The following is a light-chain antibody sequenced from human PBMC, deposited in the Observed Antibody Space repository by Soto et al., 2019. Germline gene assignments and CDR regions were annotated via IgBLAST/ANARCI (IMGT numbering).Light chain of an antibody. J-gene: IGKJ2*01. CDR2: DAS. V-gene: IGKV3-11*01. CDR1: QSVSSN. Sequence: EIVLTQSPATLSLSPGERATLSCRASQSVSSNLAWYQQKPGQAPRLLIYDASNRAPGIPARFSGSGSGTDFTLTISSLEPEDFAVYYCQQRSNWSMYTFGQGTKLEIK. CDR3: QQRSNWSMYT.